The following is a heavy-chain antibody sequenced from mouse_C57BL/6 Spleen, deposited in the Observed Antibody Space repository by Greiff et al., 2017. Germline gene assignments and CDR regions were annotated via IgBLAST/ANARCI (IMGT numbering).Heavy chain of an antibody. D-gene: IGHD1-1*01. J-gene: IGHJ1*03. Sequence: QVHVKQSGPELVKPGASVKISCKASGYAFSSSWMNWVKQRPGKGLEWIGRIYPGDGNTNYNGKFKGKATLTADKSSSTAYMQLSSLTSEDSAVYFCAIDGSSYGWYFDDWGTGTTVTVSS. CDR2: IYPGDGNT. CDR1: GYAFSSSW. V-gene: IGHV1-82*01. CDR3: AIDGSSYGWYFDD.